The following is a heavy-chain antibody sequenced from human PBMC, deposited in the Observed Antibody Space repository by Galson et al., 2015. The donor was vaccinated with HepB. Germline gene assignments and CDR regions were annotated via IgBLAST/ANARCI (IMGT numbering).Heavy chain of an antibody. CDR3: ARDPLEWLLFD. CDR1: GFTVSSNY. V-gene: IGHV3-53*01. D-gene: IGHD3-3*01. Sequence: SLRLSCAASGFTVSSNYMSWVRQAPGKGLEWVSVIYSGGSTYYADSVKGRFTISRDNSKNTLYLQTNSLRAEDTAVYYCARDPLEWLLFDWGQGTLVTVSS. J-gene: IGHJ4*02. CDR2: IYSGGST.